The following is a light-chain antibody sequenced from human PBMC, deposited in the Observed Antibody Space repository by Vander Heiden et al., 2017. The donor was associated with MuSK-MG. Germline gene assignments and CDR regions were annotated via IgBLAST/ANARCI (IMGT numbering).Light chain of an antibody. Sequence: EIVLTQSPATLSLSPGDRATLSCRASQSVSTYLAWYQQKPGQAPRLLIYRASNRAAGIPARFSGSGYETDFTLTISSREPEDFAVYYCQQPCRWPPYTFGQGTKMEIK. CDR1: QSVSTY. CDR3: QQPCRWPPYT. J-gene: IGKJ2*01. V-gene: IGKV3-11*01. CDR2: RAS.